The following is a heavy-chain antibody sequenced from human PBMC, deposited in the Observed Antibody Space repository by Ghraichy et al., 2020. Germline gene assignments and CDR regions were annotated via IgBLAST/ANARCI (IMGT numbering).Heavy chain of an antibody. CDR3: AREQYYYDSSGYSHFDY. CDR1: GFTFSSYE. V-gene: IGHV3-48*03. Sequence: LSLTCAASGFTFSSYEMNWVRQAPGKGLEWVSYISSSGSTIYYADSVKGRFTISRDNAKNSLYLQMNSLRAEDTAVYYCAREQYYYDSSGYSHFDYWGQGTLVTVSS. D-gene: IGHD3-22*01. J-gene: IGHJ4*02. CDR2: ISSSGSTI.